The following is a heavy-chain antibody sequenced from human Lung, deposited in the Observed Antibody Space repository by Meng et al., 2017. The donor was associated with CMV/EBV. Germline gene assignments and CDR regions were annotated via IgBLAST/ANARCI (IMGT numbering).Heavy chain of an antibody. CDR1: GYTFTNYG. V-gene: IGHV1-18*01. CDR3: ARVEVGITSGDY. J-gene: IGHJ4*02. Sequence: QVQWVQSGGGGKKPGASVKLSCKASGYTFTNYGITWVRQAPGQGLEWMGWINAYNGDTNYAQTLQGRVTMTTDTSTSTAYMELRSLRSDDTAVYYCARVEVGITSGDYWGQGTLVTVSS. CDR2: INAYNGDT. D-gene: IGHD1-26*01.